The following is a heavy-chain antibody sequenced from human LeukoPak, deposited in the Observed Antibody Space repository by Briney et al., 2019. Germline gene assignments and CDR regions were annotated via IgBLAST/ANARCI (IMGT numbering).Heavy chain of an antibody. CDR2: IYPGDSDT. J-gene: IGHJ4*02. CDR1: GYNFTNYW. V-gene: IGHV5-51*01. CDR3: ARPSRLVLDTSMGLFDH. D-gene: IGHD5-18*01. Sequence: GESLKISCKGSGYNFTNYWIGWVRQMPGKGLEWMGIIYPGDSDTTYSPSFQGQVTISADKSISTAYLQWSSLKASDTAMYYCARPSRLVLDTSMGLFDHWGQGTQVTVAS.